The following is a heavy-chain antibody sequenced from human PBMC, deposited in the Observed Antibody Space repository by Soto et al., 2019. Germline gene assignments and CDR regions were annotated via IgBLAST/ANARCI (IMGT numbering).Heavy chain of an antibody. CDR2: INDDGIST. V-gene: IGHV3-74*01. CDR1: GFTFSMYW. Sequence: GGSLRLSCAASGFTFSMYWMHWVRQVPGKGPEWVSRINDDGISTNYADSVKGRFTISRDNAKNTLYLQMNALRVEDTAVYYCTRGPRSTSTGTGAFWGQGALVTVSS. D-gene: IGHD1-1*01. J-gene: IGHJ4*02. CDR3: TRGPRSTSTGTGAF.